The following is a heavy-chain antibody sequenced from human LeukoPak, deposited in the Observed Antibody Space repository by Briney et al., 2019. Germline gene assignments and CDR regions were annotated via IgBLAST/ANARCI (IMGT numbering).Heavy chain of an antibody. Sequence: SETLSLTCTVSGGSISKYWSWIRQPPGKGLEWIGYIYYSGSTNYNPSLKSRVTISVDTSKNQFSLKLSSVTAADTAVYYCARVRMGVPAAIDYYYYMDVWGKGTTVTISS. J-gene: IGHJ6*03. CDR1: GGSISKY. D-gene: IGHD2-2*02. CDR3: ARVRMGVPAAIDYYYYMDV. V-gene: IGHV4-59*01. CDR2: IYYSGST.